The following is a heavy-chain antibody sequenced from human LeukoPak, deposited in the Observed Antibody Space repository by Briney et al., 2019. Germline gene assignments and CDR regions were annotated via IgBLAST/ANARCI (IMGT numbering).Heavy chain of an antibody. J-gene: IGHJ1*01. D-gene: IGHD1-26*01. V-gene: IGHV4-59*08. Sequence: SETLSLTCTVSGGSLSPYYWTWIRQPPGKGLEWIGYIYHTGTTRYNPSLNSRVTISVETSKDQFSLRLNSVAAADTAIYYCARLDSGDHGNIPHWGQGTLVPVSS. CDR1: GGSLSPYY. CDR3: ARLDSGDHGNIPH. CDR2: IYHTGTT.